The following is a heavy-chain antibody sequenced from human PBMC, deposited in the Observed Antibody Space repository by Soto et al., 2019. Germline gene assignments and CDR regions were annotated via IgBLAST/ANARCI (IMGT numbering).Heavy chain of an antibody. D-gene: IGHD6-13*01. CDR2: IYHSGST. Sequence: SETLSLTCAVSGYSISSGYYWGWIRQPPGKGLEWIGSIYHSGSTYYNPSPKSRVTISVGTSKNQFSLKLSSVTAADTAVYYCARDSGSSWYWVSWFDPWGQGTLVTVSS. CDR1: GYSISSGYY. CDR3: ARDSGSSWYWVSWFDP. J-gene: IGHJ5*02. V-gene: IGHV4-38-2*02.